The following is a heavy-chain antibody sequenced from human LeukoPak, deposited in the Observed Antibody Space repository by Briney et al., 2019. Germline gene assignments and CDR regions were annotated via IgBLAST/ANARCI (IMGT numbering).Heavy chain of an antibody. CDR3: ARVNSPLRFYDI. J-gene: IGHJ3*02. D-gene: IGHD3-3*01. CDR2: ISSSSSYI. V-gene: IGHV3-21*04. Sequence: GGSLRLSCAASGFTFSSYSMNWVRQAPGKGLEWVSSISSSSSYIYYADSVKGRFTISRDNSKNTLYLQMSSLRAEDTAVYYCARVNSPLRFYDIWSQGTMVTVSS. CDR1: GFTFSSYS.